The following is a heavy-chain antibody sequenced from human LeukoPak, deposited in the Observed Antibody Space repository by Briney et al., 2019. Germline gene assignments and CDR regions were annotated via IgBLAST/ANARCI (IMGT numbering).Heavy chain of an antibody. CDR1: GYTFTGYY. Sequence: ASVKVSCKASGYTFTGYYMHWVRQAPGQGLEWVGWINPNSGGTNYAQKFQGWVTMTRDTSISTAYMELSRLRSDDTAVYYCARDAFQDSSGRTLDYWGQGTLVTVSS. J-gene: IGHJ4*02. CDR3: ARDAFQDSSGRTLDY. D-gene: IGHD6-19*01. CDR2: INPNSGGT. V-gene: IGHV1-2*04.